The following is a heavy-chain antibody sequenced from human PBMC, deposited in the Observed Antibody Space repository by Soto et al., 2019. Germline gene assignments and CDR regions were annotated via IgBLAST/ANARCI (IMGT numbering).Heavy chain of an antibody. V-gene: IGHV1-69*04. J-gene: IGHJ4*02. CDR1: GGTFSSYT. CDR3: ARDPSAGDSAGY. D-gene: IGHD2-21*01. CDR2: IIPILGIA. Sequence: SAKVSCKGSGGTFSSYTISWVRQAPGQGLEWMGRIIPILGIANYAQKFQGRVTITADKSTSTAYMELSSLRSEDTAVYYCARDPSAGDSAGYWGQGTLVTVSS.